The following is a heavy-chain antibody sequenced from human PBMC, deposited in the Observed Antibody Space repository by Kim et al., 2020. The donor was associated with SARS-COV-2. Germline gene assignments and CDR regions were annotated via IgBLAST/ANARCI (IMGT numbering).Heavy chain of an antibody. CDR1: GGTFSSYA. CDR2: IIPIFGTA. Sequence: SVKVSCKASGGTFSSYAISWVRPAPGQGLEWMGGIIPIFGTANYAQKFQGRVTITADESTSTAYMELSSLRSEDTAVYYCARSVGSGSYYRQYYYYGMDVWGQGSRVTGSS. CDR3: ARSVGSGSYYRQYYYYGMDV. J-gene: IGHJ6*02. V-gene: IGHV1-69*13. D-gene: IGHD3-10*01.